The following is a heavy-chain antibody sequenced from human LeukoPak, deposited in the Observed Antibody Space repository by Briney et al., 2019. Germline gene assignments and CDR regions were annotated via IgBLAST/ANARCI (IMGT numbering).Heavy chain of an antibody. J-gene: IGHJ6*02. CDR1: GGTFSSYA. D-gene: IGHD2-15*01. CDR3: ARGDCSGGSCYPYYYYYGMDV. V-gene: IGHV1-69*01. CDR2: IIPIFGTA. Sequence: EASVKVSCKASGGTFSSYAISWVRQAPGQGLEWMGGIIPIFGTANYAQKFQGRVTITADESTSTAYMELSSLRSEDTAVYCCARGDCSGGSCYPYYYYYGMDVWGQGTTVTVSS.